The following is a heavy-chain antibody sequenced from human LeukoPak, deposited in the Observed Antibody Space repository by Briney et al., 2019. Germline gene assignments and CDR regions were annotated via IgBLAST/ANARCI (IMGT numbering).Heavy chain of an antibody. J-gene: IGHJ4*02. D-gene: IGHD2-21*02. CDR3: ARCVVTGYKALDY. CDR2: ISSSSSTI. Sequence: GGSLRLSCAASGFTFSSYSMNWVRQAPGKGLEWVSYISSSSSTIYYADSVKGRFTISRDNAKNSLYLQMNSLRAEDTAVYYCARCVVTGYKALDYWGQGTLVTVSS. CDR1: GFTFSSYS. V-gene: IGHV3-48*04.